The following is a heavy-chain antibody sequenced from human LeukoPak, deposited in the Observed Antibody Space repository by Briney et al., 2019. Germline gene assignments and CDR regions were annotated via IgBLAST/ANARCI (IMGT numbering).Heavy chain of an antibody. CDR1: GFTFSTYS. CDR2: IYSGGST. V-gene: IGHV3-66*02. J-gene: IGHJ4*02. Sequence: GGSLRLSCAASGFTFSTYSMNWVRQAPGKGLEWVSVIYSGGSTYYADSVKGRFTISRDNSKNTLYLQMNSLRAEDTAVYYCASDDGAFDYWGQGTLVTVSS. D-gene: IGHD1-1*01. CDR3: ASDDGAFDY.